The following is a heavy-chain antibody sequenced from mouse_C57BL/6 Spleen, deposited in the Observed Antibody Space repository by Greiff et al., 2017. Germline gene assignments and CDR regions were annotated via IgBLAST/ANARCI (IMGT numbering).Heavy chain of an antibody. V-gene: IGHV14-4*01. CDR2: IDPENGDT. CDR1: GFNIKDDY. J-gene: IGHJ2*01. D-gene: IGHD4-1*01. Sequence: VQLQQSGAELVRPGASVKLSCTASGFNIKDDYMHWVKQRPEQGLEWIGWIDPENGDTEYASKFQGKATITADTSSNTAYLQLSSLTSEDTAVYYCTPWDERVDYWGQGTTLTVSS. CDR3: TPWDERVDY.